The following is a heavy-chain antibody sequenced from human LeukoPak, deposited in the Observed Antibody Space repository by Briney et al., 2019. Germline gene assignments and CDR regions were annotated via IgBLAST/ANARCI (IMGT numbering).Heavy chain of an antibody. CDR1: GFTFSSYS. D-gene: IGHD3-22*01. J-gene: IGHJ4*02. Sequence: GGSLRLSCAASGFTFSSYSMNWVRQAPGKGLEWVSYISSSSTIYYADSVKGRFTISRDNAKNSLYLQMNSLRAEDTAVYYCARMYYYDSSGYYYHLDYWGQGTLVTVSS. V-gene: IGHV3-48*01. CDR3: ARMYYYDSSGYYYHLDY. CDR2: ISSSSTI.